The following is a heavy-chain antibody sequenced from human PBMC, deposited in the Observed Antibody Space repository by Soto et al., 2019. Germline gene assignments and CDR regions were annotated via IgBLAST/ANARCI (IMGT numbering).Heavy chain of an antibody. Sequence: GGSLRLSCAASGFTFSDYYMSWIRQAPGKGLEWVSYISSSSSYTNYADSVKGRFTISRDNAKNSLYLQMNSLRAEDTAVYYCARAFWSGFAANGYYYGMDVWGQGTTVTVSS. CDR1: GFTFSDYY. CDR3: ARAFWSGFAANGYYYGMDV. CDR2: ISSSSSYT. V-gene: IGHV3-11*06. D-gene: IGHD3-3*01. J-gene: IGHJ6*02.